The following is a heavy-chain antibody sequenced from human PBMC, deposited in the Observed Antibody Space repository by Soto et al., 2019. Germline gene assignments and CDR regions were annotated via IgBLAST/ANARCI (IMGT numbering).Heavy chain of an antibody. J-gene: IGHJ6*02. CDR3: ARGAYSSSWPFYYYYYGMDV. CDR2: IGTAGDP. CDR1: GFTFSSYD. Sequence: LRLSCAASGFTFSSYDMHWVRQATGKGLEWVSAIGTAGDPYYPGSVKGRFTISRENAKNSLYLQMNSLRAGDTAVYYCARGAYSSSWPFYYYYYGMDVWGQGTTVTVSS. V-gene: IGHV3-13*05. D-gene: IGHD6-13*01.